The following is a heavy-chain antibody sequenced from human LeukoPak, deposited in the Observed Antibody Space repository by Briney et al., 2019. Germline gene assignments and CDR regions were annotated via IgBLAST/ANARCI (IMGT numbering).Heavy chain of an antibody. Sequence: PSETLSLTCAVYGGSFSGYYWSCLRQPPGKGLEGVGEINHSGSTNYNPSLKSRVTISVDTSKNQFSVKLNSVTAADTAVYYCARRPLGNCSGGSCYGGGWFDPWGQGTLVTVSS. CDR2: INHSGST. J-gene: IGHJ5*02. V-gene: IGHV4-34*01. CDR1: GGSFSGYY. D-gene: IGHD2-15*01. CDR3: ARRPLGNCSGGSCYGGGWFDP.